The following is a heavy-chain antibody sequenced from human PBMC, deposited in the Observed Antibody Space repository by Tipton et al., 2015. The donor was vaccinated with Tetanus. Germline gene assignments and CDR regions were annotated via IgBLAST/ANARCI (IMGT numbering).Heavy chain of an antibody. D-gene: IGHD3-3*01. CDR3: ARDVLRFLEWYSQGGMDV. CDR1: GFTFSSYG. J-gene: IGHJ6*02. Sequence: SGFTFSSYGMHWVRQAPGKGLEWVAVIWYDGSNKYYADSVKGRFTISRDNSKNTLYLQMNSLRAEDTAVYYCARDVLRFLEWYSQGGMDVWGQGTTVTVSS. V-gene: IGHV3-33*01. CDR2: IWYDGSNK.